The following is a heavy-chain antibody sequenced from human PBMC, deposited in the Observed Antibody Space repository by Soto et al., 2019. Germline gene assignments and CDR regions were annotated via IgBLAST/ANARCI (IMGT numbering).Heavy chain of an antibody. J-gene: IGHJ4*02. Sequence: GGSLRLSCAASGFTFSSYAMSWVRQAPGKGLEWVSAISGSGGSTYYADSVKGRFTISRDNSKNTLYLQMNSLRAEDTAVYYCARNYFDSGGGFDYWGQGTLVTVSS. CDR2: ISGSGGST. D-gene: IGHD3-22*01. CDR1: GFTFSSYA. V-gene: IGHV3-23*01. CDR3: ARNYFDSGGGFDY.